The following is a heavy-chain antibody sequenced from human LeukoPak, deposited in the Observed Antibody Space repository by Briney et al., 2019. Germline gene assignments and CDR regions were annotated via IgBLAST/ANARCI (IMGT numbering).Heavy chain of an antibody. CDR2: IYPDDSDT. J-gene: IGHJ4*02. Sequence: GESLKISSKGSGYSFTSYWIGWVRQMPGKGLEWMGIIYPDDSDTRYSPSFQGQVTISADKSISTAYLQWSSLKASDTAMYYCARHGRGNYYDSSGYYGPVVYWGQGTLVTVSS. CDR3: ARHGRGNYYDSSGYYGPVVY. V-gene: IGHV5-51*01. D-gene: IGHD3-22*01. CDR1: GYSFTSYW.